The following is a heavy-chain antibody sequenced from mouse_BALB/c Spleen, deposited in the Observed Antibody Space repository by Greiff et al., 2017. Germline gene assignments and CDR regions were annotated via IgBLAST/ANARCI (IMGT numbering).Heavy chain of an antibody. Sequence: EVKLVESGGGLVKPGGSLKLSCAASGFTFSSYAMSWVRQTPEKRLEWVASISSSGSYTYYPDTVTGRFTISRDNAKNTLYLEMSSLRSEDTAMYYCAREYGNHVFAYWGQGTLVTVSA. J-gene: IGHJ3*01. CDR1: GFTFSSYA. D-gene: IGHD2-10*02. CDR2: ISSSGSYT. CDR3: AREYGNHVFAY. V-gene: IGHV5-9-4*01.